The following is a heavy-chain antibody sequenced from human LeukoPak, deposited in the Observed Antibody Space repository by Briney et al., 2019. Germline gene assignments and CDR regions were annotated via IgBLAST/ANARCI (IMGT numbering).Heavy chain of an antibody. D-gene: IGHD6-13*01. CDR3: ARGRVSSSLGWFDP. V-gene: IGHV4-34*01. J-gene: IGHJ5*02. Sequence: SETLSLTCAVYGGSFSGYYWSWIRQPPGKGLEWTGEINHSGSTNYNPPLKSRVTISVDTSKNQFSLKLSSVTAADTAVYYCARGRVSSSLGWFDPWGQGTLVTVSS. CDR2: INHSGST. CDR1: GGSFSGYY.